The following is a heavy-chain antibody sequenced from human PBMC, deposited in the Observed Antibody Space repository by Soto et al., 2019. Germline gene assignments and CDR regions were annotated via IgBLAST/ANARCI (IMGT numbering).Heavy chain of an antibody. CDR1: GFTFSSYG. CDR2: IWYDGSNK. D-gene: IGHD4-4*01. CDR3: ARKGLGYINYLPYYNYTMDA. J-gene: IGHJ6*03. V-gene: IGHV3-33*01. Sequence: QVQLVESGGGVVQPGRSLRLSCAASGFTFSSYGMHWVRQAPGKGLEWVAVIWYDGSNKYYADSVKGRFTISRDNSKNSLYWKMNGLRAEDTVWYYGARKGLGYINYLPYYNYTMDAGGKGPRSPSP.